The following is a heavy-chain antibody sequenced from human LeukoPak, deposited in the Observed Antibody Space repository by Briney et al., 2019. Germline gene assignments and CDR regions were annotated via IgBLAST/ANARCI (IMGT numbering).Heavy chain of an antibody. V-gene: IGHV3-53*01. CDR3: ARDSSSHYYFDY. D-gene: IGHD2-2*01. CDR1: GFAVTSNH. CDR2: FYIGGTT. Sequence: SGGSLILSCVASGFAVTSNHMNWVRQAPGKGLEWVSIFYIGGTTKYTDSVKGRFTISRDNSKNTVYLQMSSLRAEDTAVYYCARDSSSHYYFDYWGQGTLVTVSS. J-gene: IGHJ4*02.